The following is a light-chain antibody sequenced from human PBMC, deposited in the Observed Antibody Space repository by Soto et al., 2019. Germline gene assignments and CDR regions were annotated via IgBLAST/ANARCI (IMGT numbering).Light chain of an antibody. CDR1: RSVRHN. CDR2: GTS. Sequence: TQSPATLSVSPGGRATLSCRASRSVRHNIAGFQQKPGQAPSLLLSGTSTRATGVPARFDGSGSETEFTLNISSMQSDDFVVYFCQQYKSWPQTFGPGTKVEIK. CDR3: QQYKSWPQT. J-gene: IGKJ2*01. V-gene: IGKV3-15*01.